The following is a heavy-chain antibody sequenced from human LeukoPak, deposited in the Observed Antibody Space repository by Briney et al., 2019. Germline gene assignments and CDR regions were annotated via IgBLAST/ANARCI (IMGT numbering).Heavy chain of an antibody. Sequence: GGPLRLSCAASGFTLSSLAMHWVRQAPGKGLEWVSSSGTRSGTKYYADSVMGRFTISRDSAMNSVSLQINSLRAGDTAVYYCLLQMTYGELSDPDFRGQGTLVTVSS. J-gene: IGHJ4*02. CDR3: LLQMTYGELSDPDF. CDR2: SGTRSGTK. CDR1: GFTLSSLA. V-gene: IGHV3-21*01. D-gene: IGHD3-16*02.